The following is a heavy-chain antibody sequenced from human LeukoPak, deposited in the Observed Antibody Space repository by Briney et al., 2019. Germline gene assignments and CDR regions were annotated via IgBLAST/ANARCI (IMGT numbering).Heavy chain of an antibody. Sequence: GGSLRLSCAASGFTFSSYAMSWVRQAPGKGLEWVSAISGSGGSTYYADSVKGRFTISRDNSKNTLYLQMNSLRAEDTAVYYCAKGPKRTMVRGVIRDYYYYYYMDVWGKGTTVTISS. CDR3: AKGPKRTMVRGVIRDYYYYYYMDV. V-gene: IGHV3-23*01. CDR1: GFTFSSYA. D-gene: IGHD3-10*01. J-gene: IGHJ6*03. CDR2: ISGSGGST.